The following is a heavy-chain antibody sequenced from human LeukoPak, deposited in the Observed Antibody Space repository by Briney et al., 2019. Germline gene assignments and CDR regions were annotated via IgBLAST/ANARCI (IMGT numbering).Heavy chain of an antibody. CDR1: GGTFSSYA. D-gene: IGHD5-12*01. CDR2: IIPILGIA. V-gene: IGHV1-69*04. Sequence: ASVKVSCKASGGTFSSYAISWVRQAPGQGLEWMGRIIPILGIANYAQKFQGRVTMTEDTSTDTAYMELSSLRSEDTAVYYCATRRPYLNIVATTLSAGYMNYYYYYGMDVWGQGTTVTVSS. CDR3: ATRRPYLNIVATTLSAGYMNYYYYYGMDV. J-gene: IGHJ6*02.